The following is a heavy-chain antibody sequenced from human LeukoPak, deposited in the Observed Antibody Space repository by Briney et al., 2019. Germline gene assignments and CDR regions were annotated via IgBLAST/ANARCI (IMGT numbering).Heavy chain of an antibody. V-gene: IGHV4-59*11. CDR2: IYYSGST. J-gene: IGHJ2*01. CDR3: ARGSATVWYVDL. CDR1: GGSISSHY. Sequence: SSETLSLTCTVSGGSISSHYWSWIRQPPRKGLEWIGHIYYSGSTNYNPSSKSRVTISVETSKNQFSLKLSSVTAADTAVYYCARGSATVWYVDLWGRGTLVTVSS. D-gene: IGHD6-19*01.